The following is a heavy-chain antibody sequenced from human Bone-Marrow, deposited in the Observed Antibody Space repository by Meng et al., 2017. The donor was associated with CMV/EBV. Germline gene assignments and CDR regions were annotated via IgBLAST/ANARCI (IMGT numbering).Heavy chain of an antibody. V-gene: IGHV1-18*01. Sequence: SVKVSCKASGYTFINFGFSWVRQVPGQGLQWMGWISAYNGNTNYAQKLQGRVTMTTDTSTSTAYMEVRSLRSADTAVYYCARDYYDSSGYHYYYYGMDVWGQGTTVTVSS. CDR3: ARDYYDSSGYHYYYYGMDV. CDR1: GYTFINFG. J-gene: IGHJ6*02. D-gene: IGHD3-22*01. CDR2: ISAYNGNT.